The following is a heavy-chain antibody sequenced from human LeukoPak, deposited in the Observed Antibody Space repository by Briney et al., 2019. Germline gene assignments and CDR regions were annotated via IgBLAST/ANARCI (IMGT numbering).Heavy chain of an antibody. CDR1: GASISSDY. J-gene: IGHJ5*02. V-gene: IGHV4-59*01. Sequence: SETLSLTCTVSGASISSDYWSWIRQSPGKGLEWFGFIYYTGGTDYNPSLKSRVTISRDTSKNQFSLNLSSVTAADTAVYYCAKGLYNYGNYFDPWGQGALVTVSA. CDR3: AKGLYNYGNYFDP. D-gene: IGHD5-18*01. CDR2: IYYTGGT.